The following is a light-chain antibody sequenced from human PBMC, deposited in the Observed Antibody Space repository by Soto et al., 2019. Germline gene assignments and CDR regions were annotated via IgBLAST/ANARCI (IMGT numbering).Light chain of an antibody. CDR3: QQCFSLPPT. V-gene: IGKV1-39*01. CDR1: QSIDNY. Sequence: DIQMTQSPSSLSASLCERVTSAFRASQSIDNYLSWYQQIPGKAPKLLIYAASNLQRGVPSRFSGSGSGTEFTLTISNLQPDDFAVYYCQQCFSLPPTFGHGTKVDIK. CDR2: AAS. J-gene: IGKJ1*01.